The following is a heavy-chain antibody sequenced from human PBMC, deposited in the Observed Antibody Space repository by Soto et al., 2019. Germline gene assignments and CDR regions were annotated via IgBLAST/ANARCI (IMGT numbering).Heavy chain of an antibody. CDR1: GYTFTSYG. V-gene: IGHV1-18*01. CDR3: ARDCSSTSCYPGYYYYYGMDV. D-gene: IGHD2-2*01. J-gene: IGHJ6*02. CDR2: ISAYNGNT. Sequence: SVKVSCKASGYTFTSYGISWVRQAPGQGLEWMGWISAYNGNTNYAQKLQGRVTMTTDTSTSTAYMELRSLRSDDTAVYYCARDCSSTSCYPGYYYYYGMDVWGQGTTVTVSS.